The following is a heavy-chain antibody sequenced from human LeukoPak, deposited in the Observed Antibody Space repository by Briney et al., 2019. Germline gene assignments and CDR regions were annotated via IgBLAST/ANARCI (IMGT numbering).Heavy chain of an antibody. CDR3: ARGRGYHVDY. CDR1: GGSFSGYY. J-gene: IGHJ4*02. CDR2: INHSGST. V-gene: IGHV4-34*01. D-gene: IGHD5-18*01. Sequence: PSETLSLTCAVYGGSFSGYYWSWIRQPPRKGLEWIGEINHSGSTNYNPSLKSRVTISVDTSKNQFSLKLASVTAADPAVYSCARGRGYHVDYWGQGTLVTVCS.